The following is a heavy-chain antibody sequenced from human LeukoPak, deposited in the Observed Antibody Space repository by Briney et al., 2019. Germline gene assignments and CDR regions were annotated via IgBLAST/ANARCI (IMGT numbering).Heavy chain of an antibody. J-gene: IGHJ6*02. D-gene: IGHD2-15*01. Sequence: SVTVSCKASGGTFSSYAISWVRQAPGQGLEWMGGIIPIFGTANYAQKFQGRVTITADESTSTAYMELSSLRSEDTAVYYCARDRPRGGPPSLYYYYYGVDVWGQGTTVTVSS. CDR3: ARDRPRGGPPSLYYYYYGVDV. CDR1: GGTFSSYA. V-gene: IGHV1-69*13. CDR2: IIPIFGTA.